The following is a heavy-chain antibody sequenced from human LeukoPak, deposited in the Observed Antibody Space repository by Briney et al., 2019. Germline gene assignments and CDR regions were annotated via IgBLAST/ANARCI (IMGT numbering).Heavy chain of an antibody. V-gene: IGHV3-48*03. J-gene: IGHJ5*02. CDR2: ISSSGTTV. CDR1: GFTFRSYE. CDR3: ARSIIHWFDP. Sequence: DPGGSLRLSCAASGFTFRSYEMNWVRQDPGRGLEWVSYISSSGTTVYYADSVKGRFTISRDNAKNSLYLQMNSLRAEDTAVYYCARSIIHWFDPWGQGTLVTVSS.